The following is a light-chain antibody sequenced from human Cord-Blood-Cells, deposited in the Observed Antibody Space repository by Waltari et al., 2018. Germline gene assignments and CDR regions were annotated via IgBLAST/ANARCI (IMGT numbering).Light chain of an antibody. CDR2: DVS. J-gene: IGLJ2*01. Sequence: QSALTQPRSVSGSPGQSVTISCTGTSSDVGGYNYVSWYQQHPGKAPKRMIYDVSRRPSGVPDRVSGSKSGNTASLTISGLQAEDEADYYCCSYAGSYTLVFGGGTKLTVL. CDR1: SSDVGGYNY. CDR3: CSYAGSYTLV. V-gene: IGLV2-11*01.